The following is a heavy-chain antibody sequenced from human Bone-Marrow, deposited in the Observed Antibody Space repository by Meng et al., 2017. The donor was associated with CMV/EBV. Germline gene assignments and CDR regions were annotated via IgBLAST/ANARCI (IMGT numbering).Heavy chain of an antibody. CDR2: IYYTGST. D-gene: IGHD2-15*01. CDR3: ARDFVGGYCSGGSCYPPLDWYFDL. J-gene: IGHJ2*01. Sequence: SETLSLTCTVSGGSISSSSYFWVWIRQPPGKGLEWIGSIYYTGSTNYNPSLKSRVTISVDTSKNQFSLKLSSVTAADTAVYYCARDFVGGYCSGGSCYPPLDWYFDLWGRGTLVTVPS. CDR1: GGSISSSSYF. V-gene: IGHV4-39*07.